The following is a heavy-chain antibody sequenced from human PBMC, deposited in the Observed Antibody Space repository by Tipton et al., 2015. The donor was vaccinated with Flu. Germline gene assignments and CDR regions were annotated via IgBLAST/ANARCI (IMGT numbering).Heavy chain of an antibody. Sequence: QLVQSGGEVKKPGASVKVSCEASGYSLTSYGISWVRQAPGQGLEWMGWISAYTGGTNYAQTFKGRISMTTDTSTTTVYLELRNLRSDDTASYYCAGPLFGFGEGGMDVWGQGTLVTVSS. CDR2: ISAYTGGT. CDR1: GYSLTSYG. CDR3: AGPLFGFGEGGMDV. J-gene: IGHJ6*02. V-gene: IGHV1-18*01. D-gene: IGHD3-10*01.